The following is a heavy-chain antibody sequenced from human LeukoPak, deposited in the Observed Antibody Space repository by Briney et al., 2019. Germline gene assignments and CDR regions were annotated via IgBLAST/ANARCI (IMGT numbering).Heavy chain of an antibody. CDR2: ILYRGSS. V-gene: IGHV4-59*07. CDR3: ARLTSLNRFDP. D-gene: IGHD3-9*01. J-gene: IGHJ5*02. Sequence: TDTLSLTCTVSGGSIRNYYLSWIRQTPGKGLEWIGYILYRGSSSYKPSLNSRVTISIDTSTSEFSLKLSSVTAADTAVYYCARLTSLNRFDPWGQGTLVTVSA. CDR1: GGSIRNYY.